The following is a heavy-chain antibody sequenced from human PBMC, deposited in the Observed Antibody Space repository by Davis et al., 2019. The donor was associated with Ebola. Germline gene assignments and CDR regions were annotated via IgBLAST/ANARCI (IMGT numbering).Heavy chain of an antibody. V-gene: IGHV3-21*04. Sequence: PGGSLRLSCAASGFTFSSYSMNWVRQAPGKGLEWVSSISSSSSYIYYADSVKGRFTISRDNAKNSLYLQMNSLRAEDTAVYYCAKVEGDFGIKICSGGSCAIDYWGQGTLVTVSS. J-gene: IGHJ4*02. D-gene: IGHD2-15*01. CDR2: ISSSSSYI. CDR1: GFTFSSYS. CDR3: AKVEGDFGIKICSGGSCAIDY.